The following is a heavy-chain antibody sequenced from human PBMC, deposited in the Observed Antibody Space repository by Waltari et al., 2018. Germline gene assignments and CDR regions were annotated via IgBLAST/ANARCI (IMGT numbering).Heavy chain of an antibody. CDR3: LRDHLGY. J-gene: IGHJ4*02. V-gene: IGHV3-7*01. CDR1: GFTVSDYW. D-gene: IGHD3-16*01. Sequence: EAQLVESAGGLIPPGSSLGLSCDSSGFTVSDYWMSWVSQAPGKGLEWVANVKEDGSGKQYADAVRGRCAIARDNAKNALYLQMNSRRAEDTAVYYCLRDHLGYWGQGTLVTVSS. CDR2: VKEDGSGK.